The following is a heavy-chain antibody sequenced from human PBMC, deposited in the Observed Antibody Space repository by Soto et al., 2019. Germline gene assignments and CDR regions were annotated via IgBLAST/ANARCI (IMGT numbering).Heavy chain of an antibody. CDR1: GGSISSGGYY. J-gene: IGHJ4*02. D-gene: IGHD1-26*01. V-gene: IGHV4-30-4*01. CDR2: IYYSGST. Sequence: SSETLSLTCTVSGGSISSGGYYWSWIRQPPGKGLEWIGYIYYSGSTYYNPSLKSRVTISVDTSKNQFSLKLSSVTAADTAVYYCARSYYGGNPAGFDYWGQGTLVTVSS. CDR3: ARSYYGGNPAGFDY.